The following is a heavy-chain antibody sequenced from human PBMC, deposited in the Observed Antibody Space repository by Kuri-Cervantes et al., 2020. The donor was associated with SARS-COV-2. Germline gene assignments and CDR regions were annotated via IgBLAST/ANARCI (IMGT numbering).Heavy chain of an antibody. D-gene: IGHD3-9*01. V-gene: IGHV3-48*01. CDR1: GFTFSSYS. CDR3: AKDHGSTGSPDYFDY. Sequence: GGSLRLSCAASGFTFSSYSMNWVRQAPGKGLEWVSYISSSSSTIYYADSVKGRFTISRDNSKNTLYLQMNSLRAEDTAVYYCAKDHGSTGSPDYFDYWGQGTLVTVSS. J-gene: IGHJ4*02. CDR2: ISSSSSTI.